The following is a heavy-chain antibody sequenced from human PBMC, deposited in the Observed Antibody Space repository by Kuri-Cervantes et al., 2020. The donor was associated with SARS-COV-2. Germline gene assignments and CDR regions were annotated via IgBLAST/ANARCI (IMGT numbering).Heavy chain of an antibody. Sequence: KVSCKGSGYSFTSYWISWVRQMPGKGLEWRGRIDPSDSYTNYSPSFQGHVTISADKSISTAYLQWSSLKASDTAMYYCARDMTYYYYGMDVWGQGTTVTVSS. J-gene: IGHJ6*02. V-gene: IGHV5-10-1*01. CDR2: IDPSDSYT. CDR3: ARDMTYYYYGMDV. CDR1: GYSFTSYW.